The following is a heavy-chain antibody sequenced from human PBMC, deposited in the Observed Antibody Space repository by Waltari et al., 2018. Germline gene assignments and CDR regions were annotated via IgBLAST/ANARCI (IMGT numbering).Heavy chain of an antibody. CDR1: GYTFTGYY. CDR3: ARQSGYYDSILIDY. V-gene: IGHV1-2*06. J-gene: IGHJ4*02. CDR2: INPNSGDT. Sequence: QVQLVQSGAEVKKPGASVKVSCKASGYTFTGYYMHWVRQAPGQGLEWMGRINPNSGDTNYAQKFQGRVTMTRDTSISTAYMELSRLRSDDTAVYYCARQSGYYDSILIDYWGQGTLVTVSS. D-gene: IGHD3-22*01.